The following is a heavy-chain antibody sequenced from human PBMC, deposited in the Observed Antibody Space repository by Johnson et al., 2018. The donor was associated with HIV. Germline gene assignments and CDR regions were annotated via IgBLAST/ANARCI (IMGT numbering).Heavy chain of an antibody. J-gene: IGHJ3*02. D-gene: IGHD3-16*01. Sequence: QMQLVESGGGVVQPGRSLRVSCGTSGFTFSSFDMHWVRQAPGKGLEWVAVISYDGSNKYYADSVKGRFNISRDNSRNTLYLQMNSLRAEDTAVYYCGKPPSMGADAFDIWGQGTMVTVS. CDR1: GFTFSSFD. CDR2: ISYDGSNK. V-gene: IGHV3-30*18. CDR3: GKPPSMGADAFDI.